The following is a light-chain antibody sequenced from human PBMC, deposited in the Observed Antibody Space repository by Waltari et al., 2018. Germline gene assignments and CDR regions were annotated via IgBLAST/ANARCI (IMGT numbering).Light chain of an antibody. J-gene: IGKJ4*01. CDR1: QDIRTL. CDR3: EQVHSFPIT. Sequence: QVTQSPSSVSASVGDTVTITCRSNQDIRTLLVWNQQKAWKAPKLLIYSASTLQDGVPSRFSGSGSGTEFTLTIDSLQPEDFATYYCEQVHSFPITFGGGTKVEIK. CDR2: SAS. V-gene: IGKV1D-12*01.